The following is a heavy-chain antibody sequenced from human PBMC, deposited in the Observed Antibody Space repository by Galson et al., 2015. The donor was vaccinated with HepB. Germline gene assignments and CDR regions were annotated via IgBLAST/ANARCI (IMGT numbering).Heavy chain of an antibody. D-gene: IGHD4-17*01. V-gene: IGHV3-48*02. J-gene: IGHJ3*02. CDR2: ISGSGATK. Sequence: SLRLSCAASGFTFSSYAMHWVRQAPGKGLEWISHISGSGATKNYADSVEGRFTVSRDGAKNSLSLQMSSLTDEDTAVYYCARDLKPDYGAEGDDPFDIWGQGTMVTVSS. CDR1: GFTFSSYA. CDR3: ARDLKPDYGAEGDDPFDI.